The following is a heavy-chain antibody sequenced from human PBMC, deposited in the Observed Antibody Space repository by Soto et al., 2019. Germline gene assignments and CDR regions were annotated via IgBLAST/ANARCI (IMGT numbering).Heavy chain of an antibody. CDR3: ARYGQVTPRRYGMDV. CDR2: INHSGST. J-gene: IGHJ6*02. Sequence: SETLSLTCAVYGGSFSGYQWSWIRQAPGKGLEWIGEINHSGSTNYSPSLRSRVTISIDTSKNQFSLMLSSVTAADTAMYYCARYGQVTPRRYGMDVWGQGTKVTVYS. CDR1: GGSFSGYQ. V-gene: IGHV4-34*01. D-gene: IGHD2-21*02.